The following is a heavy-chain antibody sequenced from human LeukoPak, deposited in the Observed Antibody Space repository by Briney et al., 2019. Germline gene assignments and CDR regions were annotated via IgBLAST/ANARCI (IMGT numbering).Heavy chain of an antibody. D-gene: IGHD6-6*01. Sequence: SETLSLTCTVSGGSISSGSYYWSWIRQPAGKGLEWIGRIYTSGSTNYNPSLKSRVTISVDTSKNQFSLKLSSVTAADTAVYYCARGPGGSSSSDFDHWGQGTLVTVS. CDR2: IYTSGST. CDR1: GGSISSGSYY. J-gene: IGHJ4*02. CDR3: ARGPGGSSSSDFDH. V-gene: IGHV4-61*02.